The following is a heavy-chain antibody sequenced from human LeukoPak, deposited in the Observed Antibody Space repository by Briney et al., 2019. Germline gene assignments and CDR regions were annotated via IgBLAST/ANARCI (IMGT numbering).Heavy chain of an antibody. Sequence: QPGGSLRLSCAASGFTFNSYAMSWVRQAPGKGLEWVSAISGSGASTYYADSVKGRFTISRDNSKDTLYVQMNSLRVGDTAVYYCAKGFNYYYYGMDVWGQGTLVTVSS. V-gene: IGHV3-23*01. CDR1: GFTFNSYA. CDR2: ISGSGAST. D-gene: IGHD3-10*01. CDR3: AKGFNYYYYGMDV. J-gene: IGHJ6*02.